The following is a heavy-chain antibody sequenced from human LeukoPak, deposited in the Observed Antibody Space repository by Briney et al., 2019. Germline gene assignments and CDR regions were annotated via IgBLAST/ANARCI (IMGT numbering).Heavy chain of an antibody. Sequence: GGSLRLSCAASGFTFDDYTMHWVRQAPGTGLEWVSLITWDGGTTYYADSVKGRFTISRDRSTNSLYLQMNNLRSEDTALYYCAKDLGSYYSNSYFRGFDSWGQGTLVTVSS. CDR3: AKDLGSYYSNSYFRGFDS. D-gene: IGHD5-18*01. CDR1: GFTFDDYT. J-gene: IGHJ4*02. CDR2: ITWDGGTT. V-gene: IGHV3-43*01.